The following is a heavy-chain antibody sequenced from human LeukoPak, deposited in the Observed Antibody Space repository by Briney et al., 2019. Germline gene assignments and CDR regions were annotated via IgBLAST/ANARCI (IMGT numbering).Heavy chain of an antibody. Sequence: GXSLRLSCAASGFTFSSYGMHWVRQAPGKGLEWVAVIWYDGSNKYYADSVKGRFTIYRDNSKNRMYLQMNSLRAEDTAVYYCANSIAVVVAATRAEYFQHWGQGTLVTVSS. D-gene: IGHD2-15*01. CDR1: GFTFSSYG. V-gene: IGHV3-33*06. J-gene: IGHJ1*01. CDR3: ANSIAVVVAATRAEYFQH. CDR2: IWYDGSNK.